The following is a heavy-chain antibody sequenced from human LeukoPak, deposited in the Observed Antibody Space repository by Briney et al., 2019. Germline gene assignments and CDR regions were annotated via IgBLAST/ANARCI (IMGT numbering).Heavy chain of an antibody. V-gene: IGHV3-13*01. J-gene: IGHJ2*01. D-gene: IGHD6-13*01. CDR3: ARERSSSTDWYDWYLDL. Sequence: TGAPLSFSCAASGFTFSSYNMHWVHQAQGKGLEWVSGIGTGGGTNYPGSVKGRFTVSRENANNSFYLQINSLNARDTAVYYCARERSSSTDWYDWYLDLCGRGTLVTVSS. CDR1: GFTFSSYN. CDR2: IGTGGGT.